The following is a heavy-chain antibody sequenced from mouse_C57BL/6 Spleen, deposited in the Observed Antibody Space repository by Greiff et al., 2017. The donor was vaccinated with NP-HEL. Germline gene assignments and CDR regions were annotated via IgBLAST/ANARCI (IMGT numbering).Heavy chain of an antibody. Sequence: QVQLQQSGAELVKPGASVKLSCKASGYTFTSYWMQWVKQRPGQGLEWIGEIDPSDSYTNYNQKFKGKATLTVDTSSSTAYMQLSSLTSEDSAVYYCARRDGYDYFDYWGQGTTLTVSS. D-gene: IGHD2-2*01. J-gene: IGHJ2*01. V-gene: IGHV1-50*01. CDR3: ARRDGYDYFDY. CDR2: IDPSDSYT. CDR1: GYTFTSYW.